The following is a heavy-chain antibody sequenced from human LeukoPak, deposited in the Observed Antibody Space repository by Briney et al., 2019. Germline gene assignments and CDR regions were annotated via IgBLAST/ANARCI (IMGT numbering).Heavy chain of an antibody. D-gene: IGHD5-18*01. Sequence: KPSETLSLTCAVYGGSFSGYYWSWIRQPPGKGLEWIGEINHSGSTNYNPSLKSRVTISVDTSKNQFSLKLSSVTAADTAVYYCARRGYSYGYRPYYFDYWGQGTLVTVPS. CDR2: INHSGST. CDR1: GGSFSGYY. J-gene: IGHJ4*02. CDR3: ARRGYSYGYRPYYFDY. V-gene: IGHV4-34*01.